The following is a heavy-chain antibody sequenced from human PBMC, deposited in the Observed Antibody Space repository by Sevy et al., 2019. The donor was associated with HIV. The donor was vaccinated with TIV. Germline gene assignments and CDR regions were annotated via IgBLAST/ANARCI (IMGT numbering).Heavy chain of an antibody. J-gene: IGHJ4*02. D-gene: IGHD6-13*01. V-gene: IGHV3-49*04. CDR1: GFTFGDYC. CDR3: TRWKAAQSIFDY. CDR2: LKSDVYGGTV. Sequence: GGSLRLSCTASGFTFGDYCMSWVRQAPGKGLEWVAFLKSDVYGGTVDHAAAVRGRFVISRKDSKTIAYLQMNALKTADTGVYYCTRWKAAQSIFDYWGQEALVTVSS.